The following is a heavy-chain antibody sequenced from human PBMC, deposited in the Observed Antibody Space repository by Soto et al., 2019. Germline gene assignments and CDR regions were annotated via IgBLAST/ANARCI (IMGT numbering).Heavy chain of an antibody. V-gene: IGHV1-3*01. D-gene: IGHD3-3*02. J-gene: IGHJ3*02. CDR3: ARDPETLGPRANDALDI. CDR1: GYTGSSYT. Sequence: AVNVSGKASGYTGSSYTINWVRLSPGQSLERTGWINVGSGNTRYSQNFQGRVSITRDTSASTVYMELTGLKPEDTAMYYCARDPETLGPRANDALDIWGQGTMVTASS. CDR2: INVGSGNT.